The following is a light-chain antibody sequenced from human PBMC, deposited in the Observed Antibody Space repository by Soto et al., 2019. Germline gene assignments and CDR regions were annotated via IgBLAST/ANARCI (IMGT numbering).Light chain of an antibody. CDR2: EAS. J-gene: IGKJ3*01. V-gene: IGKV1-39*01. CDR3: QQSYRTPPFN. CDR1: QSINTF. Sequence: DIQMTQSPSPLSVSVGDRVYITCRTSQSINTFLNWYQAKPGKAPKLLIYEASNLGNGVPSRFSGSGSGTDFTLTISSLQPEDSATYYCQQSYRTPPFNFGPGTRVDI.